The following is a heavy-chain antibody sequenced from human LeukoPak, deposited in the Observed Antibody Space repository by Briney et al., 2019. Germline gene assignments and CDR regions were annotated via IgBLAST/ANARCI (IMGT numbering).Heavy chain of an antibody. D-gene: IGHD3-3*01. Sequence: GGSLRLSCAASGFTFSSYPLHWVRQAPGKGLEWVTLISYDGSKIYYADSVKGRFSISRDNSKNTLYLQMNSLRSDDTAVYYCARDLRADYDYDFWSGFFAGPYGAFDIWGQGTMVTVSS. CDR1: GFTFSSYP. J-gene: IGHJ3*02. CDR3: ARDLRADYDYDFWSGFFAGPYGAFDI. V-gene: IGHV3-30-3*01. CDR2: ISYDGSKI.